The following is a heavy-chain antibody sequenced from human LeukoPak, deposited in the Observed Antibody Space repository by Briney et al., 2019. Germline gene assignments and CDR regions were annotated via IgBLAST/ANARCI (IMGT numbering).Heavy chain of an antibody. CDR1: GYSFTSYW. CDR3: ARLTGCSSTSCYYPGY. CDR2: IYPGDSDT. Sequence: RGESLKISCKGSGYSFTSYWIGWVRPMPGKGLEWMGIIYPGDSDTRYSPPFQGQVTISADKSISTAYLQWSSLKASDTAMYYCARLTGCSSTSCYYPGYWGQGTLVTVFS. J-gene: IGHJ4*02. D-gene: IGHD2-2*01. V-gene: IGHV5-51*01.